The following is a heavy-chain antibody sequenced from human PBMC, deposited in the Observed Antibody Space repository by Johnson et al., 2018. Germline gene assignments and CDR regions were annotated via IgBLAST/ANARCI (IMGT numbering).Heavy chain of an antibody. D-gene: IGHD3-22*01. CDR2: IYYSGSS. V-gene: IGHV4-59*01. CDR3: ARGRGDYYYSRGFQS. J-gene: IGHJ5*02. CDR1: GASISTYF. Sequence: QVQLQESGPGLVKPSETLSLTCTVSGASISTYFWSWIRQPPGKGLEWIGYIYYSGSSSYSPSLKSRATMSVDMSKNRLPLKLCSVTAADTAVYYCARGRGDYYYSRGFQSWGQGTLVTVSS.